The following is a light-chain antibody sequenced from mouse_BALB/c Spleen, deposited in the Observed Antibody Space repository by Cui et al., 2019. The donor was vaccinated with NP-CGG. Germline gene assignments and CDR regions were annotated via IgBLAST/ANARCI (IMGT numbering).Light chain of an antibody. V-gene: IGLV1*01. CDR1: TGAVTTSNY. CDR2: GTN. CDR3: ALWYSNHWV. J-gene: IGLJ1*01. Sequence: QAVVTQESALTTSPGETVTLTCRSSTGAVTTSNYANWVQEKPDHLFTGLIGGTNNRAPGVPARFSGSLIGEKAALTITRAQTDDEAIYFCALWYSNHWVFGGGTKLTVL.